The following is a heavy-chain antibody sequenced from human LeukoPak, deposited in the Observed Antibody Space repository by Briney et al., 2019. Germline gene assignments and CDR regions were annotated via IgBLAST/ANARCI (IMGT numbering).Heavy chain of an antibody. D-gene: IGHD2-15*01. CDR3: ARAHLYCSGGSCYLIDY. Sequence: GGSLRLSCAASGFTFSSYGMHWVRQAPGKGLEWVAVIWYDGSNKYYADSVKGRFIISRDNSKNTLYLQMNSLRAEDTAVYYCARAHLYCSGGSCYLIDYWGQGTLVTVSS. CDR1: GFTFSSYG. V-gene: IGHV3-33*01. J-gene: IGHJ4*02. CDR2: IWYDGSNK.